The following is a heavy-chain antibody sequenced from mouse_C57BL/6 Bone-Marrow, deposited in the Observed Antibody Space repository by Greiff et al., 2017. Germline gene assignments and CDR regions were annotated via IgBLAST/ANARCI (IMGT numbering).Heavy chain of an antibody. CDR2: INPNNGGT. CDR1: GYTFTDYN. CDR3: ENDLLWFRRYYYAMDY. V-gene: IGHV1-22*01. D-gene: IGHD2-2*01. J-gene: IGHJ4*01. Sequence: VQLQQSGPELVKPGASVKMSCKASGYTFTDYNMHWVKQSHGKSLEWIGYINPNNGGTSYNQKFKGKATLTVNKSSSTAYMELSSLTSEDSAVYYCENDLLWFRRYYYAMDYWGQGTSVTVSS.